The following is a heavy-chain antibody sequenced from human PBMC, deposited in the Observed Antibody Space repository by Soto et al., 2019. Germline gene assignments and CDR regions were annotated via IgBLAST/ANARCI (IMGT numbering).Heavy chain of an antibody. V-gene: IGHV1-8*01. CDR3: ARELYDFPRAWAYYYYYMDV. CDR2: MNPNSGNT. Sequence: GASVKVSCTASGYTLTSYDINWVRQATGQGLEWMGWMNPNSGNTGYAQKFQGRVTMTRNTSISTAYMELSSLRSEDTAVYYCARELYDFPRAWAYYYYYMDVWGKGTTVAVSS. D-gene: IGHD3-3*01. CDR1: GYTLTSYD. J-gene: IGHJ6*03.